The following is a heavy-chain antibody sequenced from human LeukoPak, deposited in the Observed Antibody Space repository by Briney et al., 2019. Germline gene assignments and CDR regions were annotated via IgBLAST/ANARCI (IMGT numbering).Heavy chain of an antibody. CDR3: ARGWGMVRGVVPDY. D-gene: IGHD3-10*01. V-gene: IGHV4-38-2*02. CDR2: IYHSGST. J-gene: IGHJ4*02. Sequence: SETLSLTCTVSGYSISSGYYWGWIRQPPGKGLEWIGSIYHSGSTYYNPSLKSRVTISVDTSKNQFSLKLSSVTAADTAVYYCARGWGMVRGVVPDYWGQGTLVTVSS. CDR1: GYSISSGYY.